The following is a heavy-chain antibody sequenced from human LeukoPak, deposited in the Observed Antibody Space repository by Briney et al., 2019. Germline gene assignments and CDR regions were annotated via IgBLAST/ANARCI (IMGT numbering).Heavy chain of an antibody. CDR2: ISGSGGST. CDR1: GFTFSSYA. V-gene: IGHV3-23*01. J-gene: IGHJ5*02. D-gene: IGHD6-19*01. Sequence: GSLRLSCAASGFTFSSYAMSWVRQAPGKGLEWVSAISGSGGSTYYADSVKGRFTISRDNSKNTLYLQMNSLRAEDTAVYYCAKDRGYSSGWLYDWFDPWGQGTLVTVSS. CDR3: AKDRGYSSGWLYDWFDP.